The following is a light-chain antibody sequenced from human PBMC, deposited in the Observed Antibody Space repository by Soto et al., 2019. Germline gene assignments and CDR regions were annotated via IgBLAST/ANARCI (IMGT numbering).Light chain of an antibody. V-gene: IGKV3D-15*01. CDR2: GAS. Sequence: EIVMTQSPATLSVSPGERATLSCRASQSVSDNLAWYQQKPGQASRXLIYGASTRATGIPARFSGSGSGTDFTITISSLEPEDFEVYYCQQSHNWPRTFGQGTKVDIK. J-gene: IGKJ1*01. CDR1: QSVSDN. CDR3: QQSHNWPRT.